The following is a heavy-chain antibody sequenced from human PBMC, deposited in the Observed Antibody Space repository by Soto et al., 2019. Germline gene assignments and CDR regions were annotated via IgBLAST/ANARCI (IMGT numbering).Heavy chain of an antibody. CDR2: ISYDGSNK. Sequence: VQLVESGEGVVQPGRSLRLSCAASGFTFSSYAMHWVRQAPGKGLEWVAVISYDGSNKYYADSVKGRFTISRDNSKNTLYLQMNSLRAEDTAVYYCARDKPAAAGTPYYYYGMDVWGQGTTVTVSS. V-gene: IGHV3-30-3*01. CDR3: ARDKPAAAGTPYYYYGMDV. CDR1: GFTFSSYA. J-gene: IGHJ6*02. D-gene: IGHD6-13*01.